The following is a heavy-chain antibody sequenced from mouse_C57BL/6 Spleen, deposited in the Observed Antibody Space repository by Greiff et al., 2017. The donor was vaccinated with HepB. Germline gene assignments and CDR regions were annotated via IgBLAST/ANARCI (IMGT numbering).Heavy chain of an antibody. J-gene: IGHJ1*03. CDR3: TKGVYSNYEGVYFDV. D-gene: IGHD2-5*01. CDR1: GFNIKDYY. CDR2: IDPEDGDT. Sequence: EVQLQQSGAELVRPGASVKLSCTASGFNIKDYYMHWVKQRPEQGLEWIGRIDPEDGDTEYAPKFQGEATMTADTSSNTAYLQLSSLTSEDTAVYYCTKGVYSNYEGVYFDVWGTGTTVTVSS. V-gene: IGHV14-1*01.